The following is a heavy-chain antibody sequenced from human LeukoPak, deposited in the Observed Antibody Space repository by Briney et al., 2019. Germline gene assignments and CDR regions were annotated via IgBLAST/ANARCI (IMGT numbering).Heavy chain of an antibody. CDR1: GGSISSYY. CDR3: ARGSGYSYGYPFDY. V-gene: IGHV4-4*07. J-gene: IGHJ4*02. Sequence: PSETLSLTCTVSGGSISSYYWSWIRQPAGKGLEWIGRIYTSGSTNYNPSLKSRVTMSVDTSKNQFSLKLTSVSAADTAEYYCARGSGYSYGYPFDYWGQGTLVTVSS. CDR2: IYTSGST. D-gene: IGHD5-18*01.